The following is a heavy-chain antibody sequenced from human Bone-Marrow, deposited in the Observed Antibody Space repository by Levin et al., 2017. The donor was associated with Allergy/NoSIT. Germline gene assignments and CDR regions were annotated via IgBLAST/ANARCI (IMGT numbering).Heavy chain of an antibody. J-gene: IGHJ4*02. D-gene: IGHD5-18*01. CDR1: GYRFTRYG. V-gene: IGHV1-18*01. CDR3: AREGVTDTAMIKLDY. CDR2: ISGDNGHT. Sequence: GESLKISCKASGYRFTRYGISWLRQAPGQGPEWMGCISGDNGHTKYSQTFQGRLTVTTDTSTSTAYMELTSLRSDDTAVYYCAREGVTDTAMIKLDYWGQGTAVTVSS.